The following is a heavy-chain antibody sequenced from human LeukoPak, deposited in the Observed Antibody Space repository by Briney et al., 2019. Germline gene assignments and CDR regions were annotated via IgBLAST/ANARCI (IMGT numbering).Heavy chain of an antibody. CDR2: IIPIFGTA. J-gene: IGHJ4*02. V-gene: IGHV1-69*05. Sequence: SVKVSCKASGGTFSSYAISWVRQAPGQGLEWMGEIIPIFGTANYAQKFQGGVTITTDESTSTAYKELSSLRSEDTAVYYCARSGSYSFFDYWGQGTLVTVSS. CDR3: ARSGSYSFFDY. CDR1: GGTFSSYA. D-gene: IGHD1-26*01.